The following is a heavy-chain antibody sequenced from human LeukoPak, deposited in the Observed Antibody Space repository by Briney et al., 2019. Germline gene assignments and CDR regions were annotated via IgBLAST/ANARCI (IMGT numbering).Heavy chain of an antibody. CDR2: INHSGST. CDR3: ARGGKKWELLGY. Sequence: SEALSLTCAVYGGSLSGYYWSWIRQPPGKGLEWIGEINHSGSTNYNPSLKSRVTISVDTSKNQFSLKLSSVTAADTAVYYCARGGKKWELLGYWGQGTLVTVSS. D-gene: IGHD1-26*01. CDR1: GGSLSGYY. V-gene: IGHV4-34*01. J-gene: IGHJ4*02.